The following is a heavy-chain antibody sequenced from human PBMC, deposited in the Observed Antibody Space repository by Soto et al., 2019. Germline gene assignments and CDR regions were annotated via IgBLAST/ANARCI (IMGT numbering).Heavy chain of an antibody. D-gene: IGHD5-12*01. Sequence: PGGSLRLSCAASGFTFSSYGMHWVRQAPGKGLEWVAVISYDGSNKYYADSVKGRFTISRDNSKNTLYLQMNSLRAEDTAVYYCAKDRYSGYDWVDYWGQGTLVTVSS. CDR2: ISYDGSNK. J-gene: IGHJ4*02. CDR1: GFTFSSYG. V-gene: IGHV3-30*18. CDR3: AKDRYSGYDWVDY.